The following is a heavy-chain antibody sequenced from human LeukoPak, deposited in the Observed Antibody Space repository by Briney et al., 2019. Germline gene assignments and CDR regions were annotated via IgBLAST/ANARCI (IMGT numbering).Heavy chain of an antibody. CDR1: GYTFTTYK. CDR2: LNPSGSGT. J-gene: IGHJ4*02. D-gene: IGHD6-13*01. Sequence: ASVKVSCKASGYTFTTYKMHWVRQAPGQGLEWMGILNPSGSGTRNAQKFQGRVTMTEDTSTDTAYMELSSLRSEDTAVYYCATDGGYSSSWLTYFDYWGQGTLVTVSS. CDR3: ATDGGYSSSWLTYFDY. V-gene: IGHV1-46*01.